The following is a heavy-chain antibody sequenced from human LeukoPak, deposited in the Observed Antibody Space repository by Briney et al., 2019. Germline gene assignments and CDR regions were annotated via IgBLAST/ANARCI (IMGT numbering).Heavy chain of an antibody. V-gene: IGHV4-38-2*01. CDR1: GFSINTSYF. D-gene: IGHD2-8*02. CDR2: ISHSGRT. J-gene: IGHJ4*02. Sequence: SETLSLTCAVSGFSINTSYFWGWIRQPPGKGLEWIGTISHSGRTFYNPSLRIRVTISLDTSKNLFSLNLTSVTAADTAVYYCARHEERFLVRFFDYWGQGTLVTVSS. CDR3: ARHEERFLVRFFDY.